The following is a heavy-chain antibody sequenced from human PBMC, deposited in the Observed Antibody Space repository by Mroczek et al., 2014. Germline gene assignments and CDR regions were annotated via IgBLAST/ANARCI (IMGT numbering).Heavy chain of an antibody. Sequence: QVQLQQWGPGLVKPSETLSLTCTVSGGSISSYYWSWIRQPPGKGLEWIGYIYYSGSTNYNPSLKSRVTISVDTSKNQFSLKLSSVTAADTAVYYCARGDGYNYFFDYWGQGTLVTVSS. CDR2: IYYSGST. D-gene: IGHD5-24*01. CDR3: ARGDGYNYFFDY. V-gene: IGHV4-59*01. J-gene: IGHJ4*02. CDR1: GGSISSYY.